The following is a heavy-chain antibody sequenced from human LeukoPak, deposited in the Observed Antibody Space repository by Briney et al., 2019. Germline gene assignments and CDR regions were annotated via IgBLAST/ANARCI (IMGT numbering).Heavy chain of an antibody. CDR2: INSDGSNT. D-gene: IGHD6-13*01. CDR3: ARGREQEPTYDY. Sequence: PGGSLRLSCVASGFTFSSYWMHRVRQAPGKGLVWVSRINSDGSNTNYADSVKGRFTISRDNAKNTLYLQMNSLRAEDTAVYYCARGREQEPTYDYWGRGTLVTVSS. V-gene: IGHV3-74*01. CDR1: GFTFSSYW. J-gene: IGHJ4*02.